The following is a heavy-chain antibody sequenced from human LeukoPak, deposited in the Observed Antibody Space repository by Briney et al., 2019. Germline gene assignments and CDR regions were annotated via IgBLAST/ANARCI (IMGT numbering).Heavy chain of an antibody. J-gene: IGHJ4*02. Sequence: SETLSLTCTVSGGSISSYYWSWIRQPPGKGLEWIGYIYYSGSTNYNPSLKSRVTISVDTSKNQFSLKLSSVTAADTAVYYCARGVTDYYYDSSGYLPNWGQGTLVTVSS. V-gene: IGHV4-59*01. CDR3: ARGVTDYYYDSSGYLPN. D-gene: IGHD3-22*01. CDR1: GGSISSYY. CDR2: IYYSGST.